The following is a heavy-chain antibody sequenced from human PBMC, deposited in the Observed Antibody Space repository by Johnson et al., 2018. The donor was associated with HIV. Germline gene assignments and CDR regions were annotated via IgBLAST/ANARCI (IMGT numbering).Heavy chain of an antibody. D-gene: IGHD5-18*01. V-gene: IGHV3-30*04. Sequence: QMQLVESGGGVVQPGRSLRLSCAASGFTFSSYAMHWVRQAPDKGLQWVAVISYDGSNKYFAESVKGRFTISRDNSKNTVYLQMNSLRAEDTAVYYCASRSYGYVRHAFDIWGQGTMVTVSS. CDR3: ASRSYGYVRHAFDI. J-gene: IGHJ3*02. CDR2: ISYDGSNK. CDR1: GFTFSSYA.